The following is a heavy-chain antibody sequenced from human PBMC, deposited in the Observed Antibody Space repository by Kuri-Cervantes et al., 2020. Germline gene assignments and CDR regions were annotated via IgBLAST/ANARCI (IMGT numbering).Heavy chain of an antibody. D-gene: IGHD6-19*01. CDR3: ARDLRGGWSPIPLGY. CDR1: GGSISSGSYY. Sequence: SETLSLTCTVSGGSISSGSYYWSWIRQPAGKGLEWIGRIYTSGSTNYNPSLKSRVTISVDTSKNQFSLKLSSVTAADTAVYYCARDLRGGWSPIPLGYWGQGTLVTVSS. V-gene: IGHV4-61*02. CDR2: IYTSGST. J-gene: IGHJ4*02.